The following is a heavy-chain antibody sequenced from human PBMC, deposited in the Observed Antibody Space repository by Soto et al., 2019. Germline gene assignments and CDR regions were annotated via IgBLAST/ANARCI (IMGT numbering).Heavy chain of an antibody. V-gene: IGHV1-69*13. J-gene: IGHJ6*02. Sequence: SVKVSCKASGGTFSSYAISWVRQAPGQGLEWMGGIIPIFGTANYAQKFQGRVTITADESTSTAYMELSSLRPEDTAVYYCARYDFWSGPRFGMDVWGQGTTVTVSS. D-gene: IGHD3-3*01. CDR1: GGTFSSYA. CDR3: ARYDFWSGPRFGMDV. CDR2: IIPIFGTA.